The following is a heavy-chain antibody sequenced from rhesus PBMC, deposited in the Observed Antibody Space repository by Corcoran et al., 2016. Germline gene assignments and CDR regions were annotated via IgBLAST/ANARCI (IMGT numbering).Heavy chain of an antibody. CDR3: ARGGDTAAAFDY. D-gene: IGHD5-42*01. CDR1: GYSISSGYD. Sequence: QVQLQESGPGVVKPSETLSLTCAVSGYSISSGYDWSWIRQPPGKGLEWIGEIYGSSGSTNYNPSLKNRVTMSKDTSKNQFSLKLSSVTAADTAVYYCARGGDTAAAFDYWGQGVLVTVSS. V-gene: IGHV4-76*01. CDR2: IYGSSGST. J-gene: IGHJ4*01.